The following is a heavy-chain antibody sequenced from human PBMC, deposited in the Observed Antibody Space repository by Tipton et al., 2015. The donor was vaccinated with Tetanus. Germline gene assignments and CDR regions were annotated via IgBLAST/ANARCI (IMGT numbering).Heavy chain of an antibody. J-gene: IGHJ5*02. CDR3: ARGGVYYDFWSGSVGYNWFDP. CDR2: INHSGST. V-gene: IGHV4-34*01. CDR1: GGSFSGYY. Sequence: TLSLTCAVYGGSFSGYYWSWIRQPPGKGLEWIGEINHSGSTNYNPSLKSRVTISVDTSKNQFSLKLSSVTAADTAVYYCARGGVYYDFWSGSVGYNWFDPWGQGTLVTVSS. D-gene: IGHD3-3*01.